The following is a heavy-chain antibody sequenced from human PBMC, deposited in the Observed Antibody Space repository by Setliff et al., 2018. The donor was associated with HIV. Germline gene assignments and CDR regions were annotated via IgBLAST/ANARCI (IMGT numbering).Heavy chain of an antibody. CDR2: INGDGSTT. CDR3: LRGGSFGDIPNC. D-gene: IGHD4-17*01. CDR1: GFTLSSYW. V-gene: IGHV3-74*01. Sequence: PGGSLRLSCAASGFTLSSYWMHWVRQAPGKGLVYVSHINGDGSTTTYADSVKGRFTVSRDNAKNSLYLQMNSLRAGDTAVYYCLRGGSFGDIPNCWGQGTLVTVSS. J-gene: IGHJ4*02.